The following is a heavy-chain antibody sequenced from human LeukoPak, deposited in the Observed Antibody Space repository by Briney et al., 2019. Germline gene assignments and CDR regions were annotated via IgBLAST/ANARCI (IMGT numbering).Heavy chain of an antibody. J-gene: IGHJ3*02. CDR3: AKDWVGDCGGDCYIDAFDI. V-gene: IGHV3-30*18. CDR1: GFTFSSYG. Sequence: GGSLRLSCAASGFTFSSYGMHWVRQAPGKGLGWVAVISYDGSNKYYADSVKGRFTISRDNSKNTLYLQMNSLRAEDTAVYYCAKDWVGDCGGDCYIDAFDIWGQGTMVTVSS. D-gene: IGHD2-21*02. CDR2: ISYDGSNK.